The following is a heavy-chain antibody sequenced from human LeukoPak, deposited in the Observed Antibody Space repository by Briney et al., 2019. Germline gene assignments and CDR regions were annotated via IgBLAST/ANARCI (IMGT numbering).Heavy chain of an antibody. CDR2: IYYSGST. CDR3: ARAGYSSSWYRGFDY. Sequence: SETLSLTCTVSGGSISSYYWSWIRQPPGKGLEWIGYIYYSGSTNYNPSLKSRVTISVDTSKNQFSLKLSSVTAADTAVYYCARAGYSSSWYRGFDYWGQGTLVTVSS. D-gene: IGHD6-13*01. V-gene: IGHV4-59*01. CDR1: GGSISSYY. J-gene: IGHJ4*02.